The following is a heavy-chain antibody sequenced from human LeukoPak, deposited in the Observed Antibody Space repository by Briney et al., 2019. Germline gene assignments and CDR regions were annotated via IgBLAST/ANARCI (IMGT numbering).Heavy chain of an antibody. J-gene: IGHJ4*02. D-gene: IGHD3-10*01. V-gene: IGHV4-30-2*01. CDR3: ARDGVGFGELLL. CDR1: GGSISSGGYS. CDR2: IYHSGST. Sequence: SETLSLTCAVSGGSISSGGYSSSWIRQPPGKGLEWIGYIYHSGSTYYNPSLKSRVTISVDRSKNQFSLKLSSVTAADTAVYYCARDGVGFGELLLWSQGTLVTVSS.